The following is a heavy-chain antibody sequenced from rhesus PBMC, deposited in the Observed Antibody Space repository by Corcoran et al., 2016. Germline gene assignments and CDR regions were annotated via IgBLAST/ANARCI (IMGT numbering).Heavy chain of an antibody. CDR1: GDSIRGYYF. CDR3: ARGLYYDRGYWDHFDF. V-gene: IGHV4-73*01. Sequence: QVKLQEWGEGLVKPSETLSLTCAVYGDSIRGYYFWSWIRQPPGKGLERIGYIKGNDANTNYNPSRRNRVTLSKDMSKNQFSLKLRSVTAADTAVYYCARGLYYDRGYWDHFDFWGQGVLVTVSS. D-gene: IGHD3-28*01. CDR2: IKGNDANT. J-gene: IGHJ4*01.